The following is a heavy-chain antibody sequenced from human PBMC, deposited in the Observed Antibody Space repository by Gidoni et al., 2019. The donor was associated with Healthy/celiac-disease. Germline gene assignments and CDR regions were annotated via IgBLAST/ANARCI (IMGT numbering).Heavy chain of an antibody. Sequence: QVQLQESGPGLVKPSETLSLTCTVSGYSISSGYYWGWIRQPPGKGLEWIGSIYHSGSTYYNPSLKSRVTISVDTSKNQFSLKLSSVTAADTAVYYCARDGGLTTVTTPTDFDYWGQGTLVTVSS. D-gene: IGHD4-17*01. V-gene: IGHV4-38-2*02. CDR1: GYSISSGYY. J-gene: IGHJ4*02. CDR2: IYHSGST. CDR3: ARDGGLTTVTTPTDFDY.